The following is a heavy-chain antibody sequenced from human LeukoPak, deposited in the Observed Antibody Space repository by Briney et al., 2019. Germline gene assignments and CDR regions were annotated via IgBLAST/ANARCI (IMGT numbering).Heavy chain of an antibody. CDR2: ISGSGGST. Sequence: GGSLRLSCAASGFPLRTYAMSWVRQAPRKGLEWVSGISGSGGSTYYADSVKGRFTISRDDSKNTLYLQMNSLRAEDTAVYYCARDFSSGRPLYYYYYMDVWGKGTTVTVSS. CDR3: ARDFSSGRPLYYYYYMDV. V-gene: IGHV3-23*01. J-gene: IGHJ6*03. CDR1: GFPLRTYA. D-gene: IGHD3-22*01.